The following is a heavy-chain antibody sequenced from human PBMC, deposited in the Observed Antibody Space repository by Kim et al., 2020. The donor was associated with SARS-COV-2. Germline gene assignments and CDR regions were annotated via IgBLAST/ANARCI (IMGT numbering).Heavy chain of an antibody. CDR3: ARDHRVQPWLIAY. D-gene: IGHD3-10*01. CDR1: GYTFTRHH. Sequence: ASVKVSCKTSGYTFTRHHIHWVRQAPGQGLEWMGRINPSSGSTNYAQKFQGRVTMTRDTSISTADMELRGLRSDDTAVYFCARDHRVQPWLIAYWGQGTLVTVSA. V-gene: IGHV1-2*06. CDR2: INPSSGST. J-gene: IGHJ4*02.